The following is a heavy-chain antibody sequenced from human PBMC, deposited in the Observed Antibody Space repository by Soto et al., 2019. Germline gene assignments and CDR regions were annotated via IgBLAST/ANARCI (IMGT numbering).Heavy chain of an antibody. J-gene: IGHJ4*02. CDR1: GYDFTTYG. CDR3: ARGSYGDY. CDR2: ISAHNGNT. Sequence: QVHLVQSGAEVKKPGASVKVSCKGSGYDFTTYGITWVRQAPGQGLEWMAWISAHNGNTHYAQKLQGRVTVTRDTSTSTAYMGLRSQKTDVTDGYNGARGSYGDYWGQGTLVTVSS. D-gene: IGHD1-26*01. V-gene: IGHV1-18*01.